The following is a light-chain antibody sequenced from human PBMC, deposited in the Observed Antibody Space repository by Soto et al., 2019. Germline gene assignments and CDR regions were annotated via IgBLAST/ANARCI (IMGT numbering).Light chain of an antibody. J-gene: IGKJ1*01. CDR1: QSVSSNQ. Sequence: EIVLTQSPGTLSLSPGERATLSCRASQSVSSNQLAWYQQKPGQSHRLIMYGASSRATGIPDRFSGSGSGTDFTLTISSLGPEDFAVYYCQQYAISWTFVQVTKVVIK. CDR2: GAS. V-gene: IGKV3-20*01. CDR3: QQYAISWT.